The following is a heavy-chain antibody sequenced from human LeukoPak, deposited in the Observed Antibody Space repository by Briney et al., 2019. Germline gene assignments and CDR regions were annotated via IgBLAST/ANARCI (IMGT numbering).Heavy chain of an antibody. CDR1: GGSISNYY. Sequence: SETLSLTCTVSGGSISNYYWNWIRQPSGKGLEWIGEINHSGSTNYNPSLKSRVTISVDTSKNQFSLKLSSVTAADTAVYYCATSGARVVMDVWGKGTTVTVSS. CDR2: INHSGST. V-gene: IGHV4-34*01. J-gene: IGHJ6*03. D-gene: IGHD5-18*01. CDR3: ATSGARVVMDV.